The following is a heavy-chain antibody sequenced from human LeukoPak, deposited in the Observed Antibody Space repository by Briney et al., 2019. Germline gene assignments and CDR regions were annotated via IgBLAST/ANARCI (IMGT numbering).Heavy chain of an antibody. CDR2: IIPIFGTA. J-gene: IGHJ4*02. D-gene: IGHD3-22*01. V-gene: IGHV1-69*13. CDR1: GGTFSSYA. Sequence: SVKVSCKASGGTFSSYAISCVRQAPGQGLEWMGGIIPIFGTANYAQKFQGRVTITADESTSTAYMELSSLRSEDTAVYYSARREGGSGYYSFDYWGQGTLVTVSS. CDR3: ARREGGSGYYSFDY.